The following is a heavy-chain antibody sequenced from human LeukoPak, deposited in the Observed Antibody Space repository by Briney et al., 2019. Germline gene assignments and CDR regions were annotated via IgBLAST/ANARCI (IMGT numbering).Heavy chain of an antibody. CDR2: INSDGSST. Sequence: GGSLRLSCAASVFNFRNYWMHWVREAPGKGLVWVSRINSDGSSTSYTDSVKGRFTISRDNAENTLYLQTNNPRAEDTAVYYCATDEAATGRLDYWGQGTLVTDSS. CDR3: ATDEAATGRLDY. V-gene: IGHV3-74*01. J-gene: IGHJ4*02. CDR1: VFNFRNYW. D-gene: IGHD1-1*01.